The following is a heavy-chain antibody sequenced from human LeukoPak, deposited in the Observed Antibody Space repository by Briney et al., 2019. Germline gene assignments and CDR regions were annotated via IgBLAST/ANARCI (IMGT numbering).Heavy chain of an antibody. CDR2: INPSGGSR. J-gene: IGHJ4*02. D-gene: IGHD6-19*01. V-gene: IGHV1-46*01. Sequence: ASVKVSCKASGYTFTSYYMHWVRQAPGQGLEWMGIINPSGGSRSYAQKFQGRVTMTRDTSTSTVYMELSSLRSEDTAVYYCARDSSGWHEFDYWGQGTLVTVSS. CDR1: GYTFTSYY. CDR3: ARDSSGWHEFDY.